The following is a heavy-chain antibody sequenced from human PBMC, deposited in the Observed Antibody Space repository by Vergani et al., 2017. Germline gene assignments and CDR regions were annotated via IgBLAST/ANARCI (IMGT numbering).Heavy chain of an antibody. V-gene: IGHV5-10-1*03. CDR3: PVAFPLPYSAGTVAGPPDY. D-gene: IGHD6-19*01. CDR2: IDPSDSYT. CDR1: GYSFTSYW. Sequence: EVQLVQSGAEVKKPGESLRISCKGSGYSFTSYWISWVRQMPGKGLEWMGRIDPSDSYTNYSPSFQGHVTISADKSISTAYLQWSSLKASDTAMYYCPVAFPLPYSAGTVAGPPDYWGQGTLVTVSS. J-gene: IGHJ4*02.